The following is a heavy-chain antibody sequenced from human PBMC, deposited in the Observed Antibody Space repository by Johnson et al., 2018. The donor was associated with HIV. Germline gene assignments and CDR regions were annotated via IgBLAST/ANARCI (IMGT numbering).Heavy chain of an antibody. D-gene: IGHD5-12*01. J-gene: IGHJ3*02. CDR1: GFTFSSYA. CDR2: ISYDGSNK. Sequence: VQLVESEGGVVQPGRSLRLSCAASGFTFSSYAMHWVRQAPGKGLEWVAVISYDGSNKYYADSVKGRFTIFRDNSKNTLYLQMNSLRAEDTAVYYCAKSLPGYDAFDIWGQGTMVTVSS. CDR3: AKSLPGYDAFDI. V-gene: IGHV3-30*18.